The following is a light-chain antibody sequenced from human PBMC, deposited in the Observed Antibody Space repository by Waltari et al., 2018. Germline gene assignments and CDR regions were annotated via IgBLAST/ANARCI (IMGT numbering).Light chain of an antibody. CDR1: SLRYYI. V-gene: IGLV3-19*01. CDR2: GKN. Sequence: SSELTQDPAVSVALGQTVRITCKGDSLRYYIANWYRQKPGQAPLLVMYGKNNRPSGIPDRFSGSYSGDTASLTITGAQAEDEADYYCNSRDSNGNPFVFGPATKVTV. J-gene: IGLJ1*01. CDR3: NSRDSNGNPFV.